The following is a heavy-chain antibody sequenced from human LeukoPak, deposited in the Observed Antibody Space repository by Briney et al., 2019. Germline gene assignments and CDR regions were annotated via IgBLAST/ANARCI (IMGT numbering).Heavy chain of an antibody. V-gene: IGHV3-53*05. D-gene: IGHD1-14*01. Sequence: GGPLRLSCAASEFSVGSNYMTWVRQAPGKGLEWVSLIYSGGSTYYADSVKGRFTISRDNSKNTLYLQMNSLRGEDTAVYYCADGHAGKDIWGQGTMVTVSS. CDR3: ADGHAGKDI. CDR2: IYSGGST. CDR1: EFSVGSNY. J-gene: IGHJ3*02.